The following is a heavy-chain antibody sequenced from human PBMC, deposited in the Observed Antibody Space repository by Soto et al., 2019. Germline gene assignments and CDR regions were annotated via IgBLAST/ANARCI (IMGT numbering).Heavy chain of an antibody. CDR1: GLTFSDYY. V-gene: IGHV4-30-4*01. CDR2: IYYSGST. D-gene: IGHD3-22*01. J-gene: IGHJ4*02. Sequence: LRLSCAASGLTFSDYYMSWIRQPPGKGLEWIGYIYYSGSTYYNPSLKSRVTISVDTSKNQFSLKLSSVTAADTAVYYCAREDDSSSLAYWGQGTLVTVSS. CDR3: AREDDSSSLAY.